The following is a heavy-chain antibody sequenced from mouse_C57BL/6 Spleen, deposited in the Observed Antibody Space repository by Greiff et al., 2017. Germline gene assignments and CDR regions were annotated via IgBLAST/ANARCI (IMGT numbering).Heavy chain of an antibody. V-gene: IGHV1-47*01. CDR1: GYTFTTYP. Sequence: VQVVESGAELVKPGASVKMSCKASGYTFTTYPIEWMKQNHGKSLEWIGNFHPYNDDTKYNEKFKGKATLTVEKSSSTVYLELSRLTSDDSAVYDCATYYDYDALAYWGQGTLVTVSA. J-gene: IGHJ3*01. CDR2: FHPYNDDT. D-gene: IGHD2-4*01. CDR3: ATYYDYDALAY.